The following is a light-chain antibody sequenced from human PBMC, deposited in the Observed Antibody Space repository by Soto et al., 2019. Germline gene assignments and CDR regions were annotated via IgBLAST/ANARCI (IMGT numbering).Light chain of an antibody. CDR3: QKYNSAPSIT. Sequence: DIQMTQSPSSLSASVGDRVTISCRASQGISNYLAWYQHKPGKAPKLLIYTASTLQSGVPSRFSGSGSGTDFTLNINSLQPEDVATYYCQKYNSAPSITFGQGTRLEIK. CDR2: TAS. V-gene: IGKV1-27*01. J-gene: IGKJ5*01. CDR1: QGISNY.